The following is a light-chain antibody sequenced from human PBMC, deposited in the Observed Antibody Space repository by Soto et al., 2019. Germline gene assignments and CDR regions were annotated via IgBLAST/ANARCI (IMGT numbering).Light chain of an antibody. Sequence: QSALTQSASVSGSPGQSITISCTGTSSDIGAYKHVSWYQQHPGKAPKLMIYEVSNRPSGVSNRFSGSKSGNTASLTISGLQAEDEADYYCSSYTTSSTQVFGTGTKVTVL. CDR3: SSYTTSSTQV. J-gene: IGLJ1*01. CDR1: SSDIGAYKH. CDR2: EVS. V-gene: IGLV2-14*01.